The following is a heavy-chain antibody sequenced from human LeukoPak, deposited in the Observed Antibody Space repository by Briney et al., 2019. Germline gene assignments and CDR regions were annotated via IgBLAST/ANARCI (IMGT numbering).Heavy chain of an antibody. CDR1: GFTFSSYA. CDR2: ISGSGGST. D-gene: IGHD3-3*01. Sequence: GGSQRLSCAVSGFTFSSYAMSWVRQAPGKGLEWVSAISGSGGSTYYADSVKGRFTISRDNSKNTLYLQMNSLRAEDTAVYYCANLEANYDFSSGYFSLNAFDIWGQGTMVTVSS. V-gene: IGHV3-23*01. J-gene: IGHJ3*02. CDR3: ANLEANYDFSSGYFSLNAFDI.